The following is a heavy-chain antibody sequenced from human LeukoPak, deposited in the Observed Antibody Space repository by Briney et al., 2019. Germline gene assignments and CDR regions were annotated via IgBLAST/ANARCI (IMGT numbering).Heavy chain of an antibody. D-gene: IGHD6-13*01. J-gene: IGHJ6*02. CDR2: ISGSGGST. CDR3: AKGWAAAALQYYYGMDV. V-gene: IGHV3-23*01. CDR1: GFTFSSYA. Sequence: GGSLRLSCAASGFTFSSYAMSWVRQAPGKGLEWVSAISGSGGSTYYADSAKGRFTISRDNSKNTLYLQMNSLRAEDTAKYYCAKGWAAAALQYYYGMDVWGRGTTVTVSS.